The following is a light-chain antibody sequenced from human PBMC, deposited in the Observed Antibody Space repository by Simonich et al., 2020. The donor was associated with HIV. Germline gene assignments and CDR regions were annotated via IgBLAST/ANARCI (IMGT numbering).Light chain of an antibody. J-gene: IGKJ4*01. V-gene: IGKV3-15*01. CDR1: QSVSRK. CDR3: QQYNNWPPLT. CDR2: GAS. Sequence: EIVMTQSPATLSVSPGERATLSCRASQSVSRKLAWDQQRLGQAPRLLIYGASTRAPGIPARFSGSVSGSEFTLTISSLQSEDFAVYYCQQYNNWPPLTFGGGTKVEMK.